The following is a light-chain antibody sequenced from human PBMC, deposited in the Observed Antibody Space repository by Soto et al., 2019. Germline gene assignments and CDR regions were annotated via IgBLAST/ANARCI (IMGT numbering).Light chain of an antibody. CDR3: QSYDSSLSAI. CDR1: SSNIGSGYD. Sequence: QSVLTQPPSVSGAPGQRVTISCTGSSSNIGSGYDVHWYQQLPGTVPKLVIYGNSKRPSGVPDRFSGSKSETSASLVITGLQAEDEADYYCQSYDSSLSAIFGGGTKLTVL. CDR2: GNS. V-gene: IGLV1-40*01. J-gene: IGLJ2*01.